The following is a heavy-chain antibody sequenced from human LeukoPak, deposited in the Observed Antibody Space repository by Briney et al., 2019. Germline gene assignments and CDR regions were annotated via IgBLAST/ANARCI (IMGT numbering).Heavy chain of an antibody. J-gene: IGHJ4*02. Sequence: PETPSLTCTVSGGSISSSSYYWGWIRQPPGKGLEWIGSIHYTGTTYCNPSLTSRLTISVDTSKIQFSLKLSSVTAADTAVYFCARSRTSYYMEIFDYWGQGTL. CDR3: ARSRTSYYMEIFDY. D-gene: IGHD3-9*01. CDR2: IHYTGTT. V-gene: IGHV4-39*01. CDR1: GGSISSSSYY.